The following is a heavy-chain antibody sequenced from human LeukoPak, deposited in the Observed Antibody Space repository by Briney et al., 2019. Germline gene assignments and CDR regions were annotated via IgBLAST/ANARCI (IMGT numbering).Heavy chain of an antibody. CDR1: GFTFCSYW. V-gene: IGHV3-7*01. CDR2: IKQDGSEK. J-gene: IGHJ4*02. Sequence: PGGSLRHSCAASGFTFCSYWMTWVRPAPGRGLEWVATIKQDGSEKYYVESGKGRFTISRGNAKNSLYLQMNSLRAEDTSVYYCVRAVISADSSWGQGTLVTVSA. CDR3: VRAVISADSS. D-gene: IGHD6-6*01.